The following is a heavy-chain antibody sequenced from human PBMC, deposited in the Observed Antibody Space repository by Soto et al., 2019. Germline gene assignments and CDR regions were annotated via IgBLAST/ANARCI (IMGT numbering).Heavy chain of an antibody. Sequence: EVQLVESGGGLVQPGGSLRLSCAASGFTFRNSAMHWVRQAPGKGLEYVSAITSSGDNTYYANSVKGRFTISRDNSKNTLYLQMGSLRAEDMAVYYCARGQGANYYYYYAMDVWGQGTTVTVSS. CDR1: GFTFRNSA. CDR2: ITSSGDNT. J-gene: IGHJ6*02. CDR3: ARGQGANYYYYYAMDV. V-gene: IGHV3-64*01.